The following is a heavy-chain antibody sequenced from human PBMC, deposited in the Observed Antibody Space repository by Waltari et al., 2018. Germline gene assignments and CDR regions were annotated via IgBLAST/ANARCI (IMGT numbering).Heavy chain of an antibody. CDR1: GLNIKDYG. J-gene: IGHJ6*02. CDR2: ISATCTRI. V-gene: IGHV3-23*01. D-gene: IGHD2-15*01. Sequence: EVQLLESGGGLVQPGGSLRLSCVASGLNIKDYGMSWVRQAPGKGLEGVSSISATCTRIYDADSVKGRFTISRDNSKNTIYVQMNSLGADDTAVYYCAKLWWGIYYYGMDVWGQGTAVTVS. CDR3: AKLWWGIYYYGMDV.